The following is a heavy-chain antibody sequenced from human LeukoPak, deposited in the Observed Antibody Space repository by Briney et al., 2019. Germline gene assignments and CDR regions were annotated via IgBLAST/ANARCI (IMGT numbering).Heavy chain of an antibody. Sequence: GGSLRLSCAASGFTFDDYAMHWVRQAPGKGLEWVSGISWNSGSIGYADSVKGRFTISRDNAKNSLYLQMNSLRAEDMALYYCAKSISDYYGSGSYYFDYWGQGTLVTVSS. CDR2: ISWNSGSI. CDR3: AKSISDYYGSGSYYFDY. D-gene: IGHD3-10*01. CDR1: GFTFDDYA. J-gene: IGHJ4*02. V-gene: IGHV3-9*03.